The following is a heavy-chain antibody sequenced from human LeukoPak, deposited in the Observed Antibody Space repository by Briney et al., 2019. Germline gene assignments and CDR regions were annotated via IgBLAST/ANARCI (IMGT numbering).Heavy chain of an antibody. CDR3: ARDNSGSYGFSPNNWFDP. Sequence: ASVKVSCKAPGGTFSSYAISWVRQAPGQGLEWMGGIIPIFGTANYAQKFQGRVTITADESTSTAYMELSSLRSEDTAVYYCARDNSGSYGFSPNNWFDPWGQGTLVTVSS. CDR2: IIPIFGTA. CDR1: GGTFSSYA. V-gene: IGHV1-69*13. D-gene: IGHD1-26*01. J-gene: IGHJ5*02.